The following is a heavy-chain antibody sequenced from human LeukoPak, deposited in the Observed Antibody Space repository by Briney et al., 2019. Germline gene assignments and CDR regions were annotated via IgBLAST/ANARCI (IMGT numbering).Heavy chain of an antibody. CDR2: IWYDGSNK. CDR1: GFTFSSYG. Sequence: GRSLRLSCAASGFTFSSYGMHWVRQAPGKGLEWVAVIWYDGSNKYYADSVKGRFTISRENAKNSLYLQMNSLRAEDTAVYYCARGHYYDSSGYYYFDYWGQGTLVTVSS. J-gene: IGHJ4*02. D-gene: IGHD3-22*01. V-gene: IGHV3-33*01. CDR3: ARGHYYDSSGYYYFDY.